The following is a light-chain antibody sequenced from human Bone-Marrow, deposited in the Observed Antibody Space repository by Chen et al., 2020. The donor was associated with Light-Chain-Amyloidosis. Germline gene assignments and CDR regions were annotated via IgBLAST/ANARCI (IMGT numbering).Light chain of an antibody. V-gene: IGLV1-47*01. CDR3: AAWDGSLSGYV. J-gene: IGLJ1*01. CDR2: RNN. CDR1: SSNSGINH. Sequence: SVLTHPPSASGAHGQRVIISSSGASSNSGINHVYWYQHFPGVAPNLLIHRNNLRPSGVPDRFSASKSGTSAFLAISGLRSEDEADYYCAAWDGSLSGYVFGTGTKVIVL.